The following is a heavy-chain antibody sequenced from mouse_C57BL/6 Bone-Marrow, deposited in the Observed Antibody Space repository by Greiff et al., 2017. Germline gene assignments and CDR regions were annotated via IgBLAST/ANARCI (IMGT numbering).Heavy chain of an antibody. Sequence: VQLQQPGAELVRPGSSVKLSCKASGYTFTSYWMHWVKQRPIQGLEWIGNIDPSDSETHYNQKFKDKATLTVDKSSSTAYMQLSSLTSADSAVYYCARRGYWYFDVWGTGTTVTVSS. CDR1: GYTFTSYW. J-gene: IGHJ1*03. CDR3: ARRGYWYFDV. V-gene: IGHV1-52*01. CDR2: IDPSDSET.